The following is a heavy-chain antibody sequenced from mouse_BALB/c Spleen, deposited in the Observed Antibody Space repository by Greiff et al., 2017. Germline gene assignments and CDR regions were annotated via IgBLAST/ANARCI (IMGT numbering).Heavy chain of an antibody. J-gene: IGHJ3*01. V-gene: IGHV5-17*02. D-gene: IGHD1-1*01. CDR1: GFTFSSFG. CDR3: ARTTVPFAY. Sequence: EVMLVESGGGLVQPGGSRKLSCAASGFTFSSFGMHWVRQAPEKGLEWVAYISSGSSTIYYADTVKGRFTISRDNPKNTLFLQMTSLRSEDTAMYYCARTTVPFAYWGQGTLVTVSA. CDR2: ISSGSSTI.